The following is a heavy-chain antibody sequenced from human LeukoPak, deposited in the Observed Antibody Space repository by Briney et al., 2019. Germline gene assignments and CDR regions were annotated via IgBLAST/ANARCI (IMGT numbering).Heavy chain of an antibody. CDR1: GFTFSSYA. V-gene: IGHV3-23*01. CDR3: AKWSHYYDSSGYTKAHDY. CDR2: ISGSGGST. D-gene: IGHD3-22*01. Sequence: GGSLRLSCAASGFTFSSYAMSWVRQAPGKGLEWVSAISGSGGSTYYGDSVKGRFTISRDNSKNTLYLQMNSLRAEDTAVYYCAKWSHYYDSSGYTKAHDYWGQGTLVTVSS. J-gene: IGHJ4*02.